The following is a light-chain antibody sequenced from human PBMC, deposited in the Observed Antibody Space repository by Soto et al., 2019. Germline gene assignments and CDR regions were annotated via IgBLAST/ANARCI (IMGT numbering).Light chain of an antibody. V-gene: IGLV1-47*02. CDR1: SSNIGVNY. J-gene: IGLJ3*02. CDR2: DDN. Sequence: QPVLTQAPSASGTPGQRVTISCSGSSSNIGVNYVYWYQQVPGTAPKLLVFDDNQRPSGVPARFSDSKSGTSAFLAISGLRSEDEADYYCAASDNSLSGRVFGGGTKLTVL. CDR3: AASDNSLSGRV.